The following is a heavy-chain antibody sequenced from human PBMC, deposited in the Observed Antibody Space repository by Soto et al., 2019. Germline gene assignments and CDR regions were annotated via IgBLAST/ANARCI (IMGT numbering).Heavy chain of an antibody. Sequence: QVQLVQSGAEVKKPGSSVKVSCKASVGTFSSYAISWVRQAPGQGLEWMGGIIPIFGTANYAQKFQGRVTITADESTSTAYMELSSLRSEDTAVYYCARGYSSGWYNWFDPWGQGTLVTVSS. CDR1: VGTFSSYA. V-gene: IGHV1-69*01. D-gene: IGHD6-19*01. J-gene: IGHJ5*02. CDR3: ARGYSSGWYNWFDP. CDR2: IIPIFGTA.